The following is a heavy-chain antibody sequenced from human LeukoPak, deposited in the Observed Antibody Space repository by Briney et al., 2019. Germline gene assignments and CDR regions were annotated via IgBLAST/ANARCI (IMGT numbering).Heavy chain of an antibody. V-gene: IGHV3-53*01. J-gene: IGHJ1*01. D-gene: IGHD3-22*01. CDR1: GFTVSSNY. CDR3: AKDRPRAYYYDSSGYQPIQH. Sequence: GGSLRLSCAASGFTVSSNYMSWVRQAPGKGLEWVSVIYSGGSTYYADSVKGRFTISRDNSKNTLYLQMNSLRAEDTAVYYCAKDRPRAYYYDSSGYQPIQHWGQGTLVTVSS. CDR2: IYSGGST.